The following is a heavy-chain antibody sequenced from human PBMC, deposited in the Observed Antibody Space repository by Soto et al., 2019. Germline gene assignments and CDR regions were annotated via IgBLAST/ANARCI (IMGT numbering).Heavy chain of an antibody. CDR1: GFTFGDYA. V-gene: IGHV3-49*03. CDR3: TREDVVVPAAPDY. J-gene: IGHJ4*02. D-gene: IGHD2-2*01. CDR2: IRSKAYGGTT. Sequence: GGSLRLSCTASGFTFGDYAMSWFRQAPGKGLEWVGFIRSKAYGGTTEYAASVKGRFTISRDDSKSIAYLQMNSLKTEDTAFYYCTREDVVVPAAPDYWGQGTLVTVSS.